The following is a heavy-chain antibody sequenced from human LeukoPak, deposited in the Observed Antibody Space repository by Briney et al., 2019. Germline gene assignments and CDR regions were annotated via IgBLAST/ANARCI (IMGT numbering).Heavy chain of an antibody. CDR1: GGSISSYY. CDR3: ARGEVALNWFDP. D-gene: IGHD2-15*01. CDR2: IYYSGST. V-gene: IGHV4-59*01. J-gene: IGHJ5*02. Sequence: PSETLSLTCTVSGGSISSYYWTWTRQPPGKGLEWIAYIYYSGSTNYNPSLKSRVTISVDKSKNQFSLKLRSVTAADTAVYYCARGEVALNWFDPWGQGTLVTVSS.